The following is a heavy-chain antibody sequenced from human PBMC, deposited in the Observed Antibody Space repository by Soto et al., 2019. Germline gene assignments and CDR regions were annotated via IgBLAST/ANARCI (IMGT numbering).Heavy chain of an antibody. CDR3: ARVERGTATTVVDAFDI. D-gene: IGHD1-1*01. Sequence: QVQLQQWGAGLLKPSETLSLTCAVYGGSVSGANYYWSWIRQPPGKGLEWIGEMSHSGGTHFNPAPKSRVTISVETATNQFSLKMSSVTAADTALYYCARVERGTATTVVDAFDIWGPGTMVTVSS. CDR1: GGSVSGANYY. V-gene: IGHV4-34*01. CDR2: MSHSGGT. J-gene: IGHJ3*02.